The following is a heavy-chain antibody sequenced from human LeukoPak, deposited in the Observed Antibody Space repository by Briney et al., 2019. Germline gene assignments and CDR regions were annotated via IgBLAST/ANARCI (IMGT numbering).Heavy chain of an antibody. V-gene: IGHV3-11*01. Sequence: GGSLRLSCAASGFTFSDYYMSWIRQAPGKGLEWVSYISGSGRTIYYADSVKGRFTISRDNAKNSLYLQMNSLRAEDTAVYYCARRRDLYSGSYYPFDYWGQGTLVTVSS. CDR2: ISGSGRTI. CDR1: GFTFSDYY. J-gene: IGHJ4*02. CDR3: ARRRDLYSGSYYPFDY. D-gene: IGHD1-26*01.